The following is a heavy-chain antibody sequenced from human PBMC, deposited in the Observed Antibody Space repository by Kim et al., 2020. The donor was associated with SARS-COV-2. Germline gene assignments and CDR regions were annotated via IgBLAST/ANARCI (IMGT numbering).Heavy chain of an antibody. CDR2: IRPGQYES. J-gene: IGHJ6*02. Sequence: GESLKISCQVSGYDFSSHWIAWVRQMPGKGLEWMGIIRPGQYESKYSPSFQGQVTFSVDKSINTAYLHWRSLKASDTAMYYCGRHWDNYDNGVYSGYGMDVWGQGTTVTVSS. D-gene: IGHD4-17*01. V-gene: IGHV5-51*01. CDR1: GYDFSSHW. CDR3: GRHWDNYDNGVYSGYGMDV.